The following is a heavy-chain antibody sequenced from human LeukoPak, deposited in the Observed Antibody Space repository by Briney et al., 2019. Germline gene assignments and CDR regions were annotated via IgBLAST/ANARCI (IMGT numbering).Heavy chain of an antibody. V-gene: IGHV4-31*03. CDR1: GGSISSGGYY. CDR2: IYYSGST. CDR3: ARYNPTTENWFDP. J-gene: IGHJ5*02. D-gene: IGHD1-1*01. Sequence: SETLSLTCTVSGGSISSGGYYWSWIRQHPGKGLEWIGYIYYSGSTYYNPSLKSRATISVDTSKNQFSLKLSSVTAADTAVYYCARYNPTTENWFDPWGQGTLVTVSS.